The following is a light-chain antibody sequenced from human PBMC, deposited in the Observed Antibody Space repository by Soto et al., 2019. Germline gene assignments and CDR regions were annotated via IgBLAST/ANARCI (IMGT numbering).Light chain of an antibody. J-gene: IGLJ1*01. Sequence: VLTQAPSVSGAPGQRVAISCTGSSSNIGAGYDVHWYQQLPGIAPKLLIYGNDNRPSGVPDRFSGSKSGTSASLAITGLQAEDEADYYCQSYDSRLSGYVFGTGTKVTVL. V-gene: IGLV1-40*01. CDR2: GND. CDR3: QSYDSRLSGYV. CDR1: SSNIGAGYD.